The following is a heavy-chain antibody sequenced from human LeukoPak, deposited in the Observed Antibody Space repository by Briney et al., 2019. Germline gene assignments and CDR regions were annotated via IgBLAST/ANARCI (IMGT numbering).Heavy chain of an antibody. J-gene: IGHJ4*02. CDR3: ARDSGGYGSGSYLFDY. D-gene: IGHD3-10*01. Sequence: GGSLRLSCAASGFTFSSYSMNWVRQAPGKGLEWVSSISSSSSYIYYADSVKGRFTISRDNAKNSLYLQMNSLRAEDTAVYYCARDSGGYGSGSYLFDYWGQGTLVTVSS. CDR2: ISSSSSYI. CDR1: GFTFSSYS. V-gene: IGHV3-21*01.